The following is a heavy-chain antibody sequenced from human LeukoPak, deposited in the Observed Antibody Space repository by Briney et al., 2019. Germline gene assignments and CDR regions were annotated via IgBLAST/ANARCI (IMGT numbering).Heavy chain of an antibody. CDR1: GFTFSSYA. J-gene: IGHJ4*02. D-gene: IGHD2-15*01. V-gene: IGHV3-23*01. Sequence: GGSLRLSCAASGFTFSSYAMSWVRQAPGKGLEWVSAISGSGGSTYYADSVKGRFTISRDNSKNTLYLQMNSLRAEDTAVYYCAKDRDPLEYCSGGSCYPDCWGQGTLVTVSS. CDR3: AKDRDPLEYCSGGSCYPDC. CDR2: ISGSGGST.